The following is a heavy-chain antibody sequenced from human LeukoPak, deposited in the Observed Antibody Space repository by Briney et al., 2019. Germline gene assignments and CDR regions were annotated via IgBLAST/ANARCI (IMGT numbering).Heavy chain of an antibody. CDR2: IYYSGST. Sequence: KPSETLSLTCTVSGGSISSYYWSWIRQPPGKGLEWIGYIYYSGSTNDNPSLKSRVTISVDTSKNQFSLKLSSVTAADTAVYYCARLASDAFDVWGQGTMVTVSS. V-gene: IGHV4-59*08. J-gene: IGHJ3*01. CDR1: GGSISSYY. CDR3: ARLASDAFDV.